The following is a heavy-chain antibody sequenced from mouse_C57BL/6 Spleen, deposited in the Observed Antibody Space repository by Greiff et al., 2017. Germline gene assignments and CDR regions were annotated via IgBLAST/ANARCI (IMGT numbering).Heavy chain of an antibody. CDR1: GYTFTSYW. CDR2: IDPSDSYT. Sequence: QVQLQQPGAELVMPGASVKLSCKASGYTFTSYWMHWVKQRPGQGLEWIGEIDPSDSYTNYNQKFKGKSTLTVDKSSSTAYMRLSSLTSEDSAVYDCARRHNYYGSSYGYFDVWGTGTTVTVSS. CDR3: ARRHNYYGSSYGYFDV. J-gene: IGHJ1*03. D-gene: IGHD1-1*01. V-gene: IGHV1-69*01.